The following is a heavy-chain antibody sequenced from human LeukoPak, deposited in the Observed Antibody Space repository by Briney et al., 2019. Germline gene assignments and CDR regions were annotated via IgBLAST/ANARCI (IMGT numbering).Heavy chain of an antibody. Sequence: PSETLSLICTVSGGSISSGGYYWSWIRQHPGKGLEWIGYIYYSGSTYYNPSLQSRVTISVDTSKNQFPLKLSSVTAADTAVYYCTPGTYYYYGMDVWGQGTTVTVSS. CDR1: GGSISSGGYY. D-gene: IGHD6-13*01. CDR2: IYYSGST. J-gene: IGHJ6*02. V-gene: IGHV4-31*03. CDR3: TPGTYYYYGMDV.